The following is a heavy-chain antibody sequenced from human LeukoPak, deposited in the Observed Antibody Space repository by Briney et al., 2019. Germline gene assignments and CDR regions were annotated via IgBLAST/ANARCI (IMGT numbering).Heavy chain of an antibody. Sequence: SETLSLTCTVSGGSISTYYWSWIRQPAGKGLEWIGRIYTSGSTNYNLSLKSRVTISLDKSKNQFSLKLSSVTAADTAVYYCARQYGDLNAFDIWGQGTMVAVSS. J-gene: IGHJ3*02. D-gene: IGHD4-17*01. CDR3: ARQYGDLNAFDI. CDR2: IYTSGST. V-gene: IGHV4-4*07. CDR1: GGSISTYY.